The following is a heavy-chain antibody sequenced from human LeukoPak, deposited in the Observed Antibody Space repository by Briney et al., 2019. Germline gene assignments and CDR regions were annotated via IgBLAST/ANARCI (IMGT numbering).Heavy chain of an antibody. V-gene: IGHV3-23*01. J-gene: IGHJ4*02. Sequence: QPGGSLRLSCEASGFTFSSYAMSWVRQALGKGLEWVSSISDSGGSTFYADSVKGRFTISRDNSKNTLYLQMNSLRAEDTAIYFCAKRMGDYWGQGTLVTVSS. CDR3: AKRMGDY. D-gene: IGHD2-8*01. CDR2: ISDSGGST. CDR1: GFTFSSYA.